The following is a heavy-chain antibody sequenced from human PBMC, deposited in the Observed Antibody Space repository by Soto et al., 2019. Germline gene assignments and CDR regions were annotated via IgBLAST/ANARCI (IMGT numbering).Heavy chain of an antibody. J-gene: IGHJ4*03. D-gene: IGHD1-20*01. CDR3: AKLPGNWITGYFDY. V-gene: IGHV3-23*01. CDR2: ISGSGGST. CDR1: GFTFSSYA. Sequence: GGSLRLSCAASGFTFSSYAMSWVRQAPGKGLEWVSAISGSGGSTYYADSVKGLFTISRDNSKNTLYLQMNSLRAEDTAVYYCAKLPGNWITGYFDYWGQGTLVTVSS.